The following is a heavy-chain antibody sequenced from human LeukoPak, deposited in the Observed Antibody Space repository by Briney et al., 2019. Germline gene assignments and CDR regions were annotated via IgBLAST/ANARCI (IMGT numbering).Heavy chain of an antibody. CDR3: ATVPTQITFGGVTSLANFDY. V-gene: IGHV3-23*01. Sequence: GGSLRLSCAASGFTLSSYAMSWVRQAPGKGLEWVSAISGSGGSTYYADSVKGRFTISRDNSKNTLYLQMNSLRAEDTAVYYCATVPTQITFGGVTSLANFDYWGQGTLVTVSS. J-gene: IGHJ4*02. CDR1: GFTLSSYA. CDR2: ISGSGGST. D-gene: IGHD3-16*01.